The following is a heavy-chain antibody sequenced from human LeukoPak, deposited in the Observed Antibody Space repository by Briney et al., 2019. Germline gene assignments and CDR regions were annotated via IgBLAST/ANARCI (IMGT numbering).Heavy chain of an antibody. CDR3: AAWAYVSGNGMDV. V-gene: IGHV1-2*06. CDR1: GYTFTGYY. D-gene: IGHD3-10*01. Sequence: PGASVKVSCKASGYTFTGYYMHWVRQAPGQGLEWMGRINPNSGGTNYAQKFQGRVTMTRDTSISTVYMELSRLRSDDTAVYYCAAWAYVSGNGMDVWGQGTTVTVSS. CDR2: INPNSGGT. J-gene: IGHJ6*02.